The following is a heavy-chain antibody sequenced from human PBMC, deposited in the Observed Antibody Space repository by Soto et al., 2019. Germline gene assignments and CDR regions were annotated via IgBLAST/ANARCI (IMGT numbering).Heavy chain of an antibody. D-gene: IGHD2-2*02. Sequence: PGELLRVSCKGSGYSFANYWSSWVRTLPGKGLEWMGIIYPGDSDTRYSPSFQGQGTISADKSISSACLQWSSLKASATAIHYYASLGDSSCYTDYWGKRMPVTVFS. CDR2: IYPGDSDT. J-gene: IGHJ4*02. CDR1: GYSFANYW. V-gene: IGHV5-51*01. CDR3: ASLGDSSCYTDY.